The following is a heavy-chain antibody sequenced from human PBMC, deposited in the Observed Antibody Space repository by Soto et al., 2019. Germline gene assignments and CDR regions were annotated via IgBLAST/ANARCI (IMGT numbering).Heavy chain of an antibody. Sequence: GASVKASCKASGYTFTSYYMHWVRQAPGQGLEWMGIINPSGGSTSYAQKFQGRVTMTRDTSTSTVYMELSSLRSEDTAVYYCARDRGIAAAGKPVGYYYYYMDVWGKGTTVTVSS. CDR3: ARDRGIAAAGKPVGYYYYYMDV. CDR2: INPSGGST. D-gene: IGHD6-13*01. J-gene: IGHJ6*03. V-gene: IGHV1-46*03. CDR1: GYTFTSYY.